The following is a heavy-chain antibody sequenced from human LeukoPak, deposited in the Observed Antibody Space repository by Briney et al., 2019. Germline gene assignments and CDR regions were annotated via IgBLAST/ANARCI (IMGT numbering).Heavy chain of an antibody. CDR2: IIPIFGTA. CDR3: ARALPKGQLDYYYYYMDV. Sequence: SVKVSCKASGGTFSSYAISWVRQAPGQGLERMGGIIPIFGTANYAQKFQGRVTITADESTSTAYMELSSLRSEDRAVYYCARALPKGQLDYYYYYMDVWGKGTTVTVSS. V-gene: IGHV1-69*13. J-gene: IGHJ6*03. CDR1: GGTFSSYA. D-gene: IGHD6-6*01.